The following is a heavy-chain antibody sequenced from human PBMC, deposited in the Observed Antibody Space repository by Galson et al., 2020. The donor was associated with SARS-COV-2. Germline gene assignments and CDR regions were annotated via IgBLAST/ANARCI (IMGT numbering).Heavy chain of an antibody. D-gene: IGHD3-10*01. Sequence: ASETLSLTCTVSGGSISSYYWSWIRQPPGKGLEWIGYIYYSGSTNYNPSLKSRVTISVDTSKNQFSLKLSSVTAADTAVYYCARHRVVSLVGYYYYGMDVWGQGTTVTVSS. CDR1: GGSISSYY. CDR3: ARHRVVSLVGYYYYGMDV. V-gene: IGHV4-59*08. CDR2: IYYSGST. J-gene: IGHJ6*02.